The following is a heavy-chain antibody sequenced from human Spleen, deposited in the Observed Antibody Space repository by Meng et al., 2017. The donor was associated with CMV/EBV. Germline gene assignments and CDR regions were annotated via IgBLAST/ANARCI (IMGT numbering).Heavy chain of an antibody. D-gene: IGHD3-3*01. CDR3: AKDITIFGVVTRGGMDV. CDR2: IYSGGSST. CDR1: GFTFSSYA. J-gene: IGHJ6*02. V-gene: IGHV3-23*03. Sequence: GESLKISCAASGFTFSSYAMSWVRQAPGKGLEWVSVIYSGGSSTYYADSVKGRFTISRDNSRNTVYLQMNSLRVEDTAVYYCAKDITIFGVVTRGGMDVWGQGTTVTVSS.